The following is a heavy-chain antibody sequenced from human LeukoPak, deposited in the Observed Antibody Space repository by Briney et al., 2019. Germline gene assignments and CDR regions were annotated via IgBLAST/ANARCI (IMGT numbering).Heavy chain of an antibody. V-gene: IGHV3-7*05. J-gene: IGHJ4*02. CDR3: TEGGTITWVEDY. D-gene: IGHD3-16*01. CDR2: IKQDGSEK. Sequence: GGSLRLSCAASGFSFSNYWMSWVRQAPGKGPEWVANIKQDGSEKYYVDSVKGRFTISRDNAKKSLYLQMNSLRDEDTAVYYCTEGGTITWVEDYWGQGTLVTVSS. CDR1: GFSFSNYW.